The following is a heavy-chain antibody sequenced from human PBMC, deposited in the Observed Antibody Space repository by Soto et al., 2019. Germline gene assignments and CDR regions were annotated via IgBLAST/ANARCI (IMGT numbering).Heavy chain of an antibody. D-gene: IGHD1-26*01. CDR2: VSGYNRNT. Sequence: QVQLVQSGVDVKMPGASVKLSCKTYGYTFTNYGVTWVRQVSGQGLEWIGWVSGYNRNTNYAQKFEDRVIMTTDASTNTAHMGLRRLRSDDTGLYYCARERTWADLIYWGRGTLLTVSP. CDR1: GYTFTNYG. V-gene: IGHV1-18*01. J-gene: IGHJ4*02. CDR3: ARERTWADLIY.